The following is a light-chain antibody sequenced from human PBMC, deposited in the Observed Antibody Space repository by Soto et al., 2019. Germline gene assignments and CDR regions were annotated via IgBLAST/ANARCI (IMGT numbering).Light chain of an antibody. J-gene: IGKJ1*01. V-gene: IGKV1-5*03. CDR1: QTVSRY. CDR2: KAS. Sequence: DIQLTHCPSSLSASVGDTVTITCRASQTVSRYLNWYQQKSGTAPKLLIYKASSLESGVPSRFSGSGSGTEFTLTISSLQPDDFATYYCQQYNSYSWTFGQGTKVDIK. CDR3: QQYNSYSWT.